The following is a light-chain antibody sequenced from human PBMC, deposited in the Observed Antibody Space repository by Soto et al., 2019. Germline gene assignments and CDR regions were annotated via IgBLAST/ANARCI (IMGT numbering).Light chain of an antibody. CDR3: SSYTSTTALNWV. Sequence: QSALTQPASVSGSPGQAITSSCTATTSDIGGYNSVSWYQQHPGKAPKLMIYEVSNRPSGISNRFSGSKSGNTASLTISGLQAGDEADYYCSSYTSTTALNWVFGGGTKLTVL. V-gene: IGLV2-14*01. J-gene: IGLJ3*02. CDR2: EVS. CDR1: TSDIGGYNS.